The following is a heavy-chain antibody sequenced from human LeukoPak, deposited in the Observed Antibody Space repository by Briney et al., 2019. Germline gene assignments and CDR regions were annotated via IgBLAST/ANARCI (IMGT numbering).Heavy chain of an antibody. CDR3: ASTYGDYLYFDL. CDR1: GGSISSGDYY. CDR2: IYYSGST. J-gene: IGHJ2*01. D-gene: IGHD4-17*01. Sequence: SETLSLTCTVSGGSISSGDYYWSWIRQPPGKGLEWIGYIYYSGSTYYNPSLKSRVTISVDTSKNQFSLKLSSVTAADTAVYYCASTYGDYLYFDLWGRGTLVTVSS. V-gene: IGHV4-30-4*01.